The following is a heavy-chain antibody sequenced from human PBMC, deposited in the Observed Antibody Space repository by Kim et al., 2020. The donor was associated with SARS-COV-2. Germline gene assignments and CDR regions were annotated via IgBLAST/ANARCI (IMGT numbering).Heavy chain of an antibody. J-gene: IGHJ3*02. CDR1: GFTFSSYA. V-gene: IGHV3-30-3*01. D-gene: IGHD3-10*01. CDR2: ISYDGSNK. Sequence: GGSLRRSCSASGFTFSSYAMHWVRQAPGKGLEWVAVISYDGSNKYYADAVKGRFTISRDNSKHTLYLQMNSLRAEDTAVYYCARDPDSGSYYNDAFDIWGQGTMVTVSS. CDR3: ARDPDSGSYYNDAFDI.